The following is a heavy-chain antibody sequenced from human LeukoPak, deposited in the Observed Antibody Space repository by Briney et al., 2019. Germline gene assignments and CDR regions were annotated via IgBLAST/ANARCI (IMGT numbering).Heavy chain of an antibody. CDR1: GFTLSTHS. V-gene: IGHV3-48*01. Sequence: RGSLRLSRAASGFTLSTHSMVCVCQAPGKGLECVSYISRSSRTIYYADSVKGRFNISRDKAENSVHLQMNSLRAEETAVYYCLTVEAYAYYASGGEGTLVTVSS. CDR2: ISRSSRTI. D-gene: IGHD2-15*01. CDR3: LTVEAYAYYAS. J-gene: IGHJ4*02.